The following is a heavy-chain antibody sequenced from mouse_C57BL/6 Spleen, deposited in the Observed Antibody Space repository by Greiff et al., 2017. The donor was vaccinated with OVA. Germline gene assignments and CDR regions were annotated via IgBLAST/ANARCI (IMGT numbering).Heavy chain of an antibody. CDR1: GYAFTNYL. CDR3: ARDYGSSRGYYFDY. J-gene: IGHJ2*01. V-gene: IGHV1-54*01. D-gene: IGHD1-1*01. Sequence: QVQLKESGAELVRPGTSVKVSCKASGYAFTNYLIEWVKQRPGQGLEWIGVINPGSGGTNYNEKFKGKATLTADKSSSTAYMQLSSLTSEDSAVYFCARDYGSSRGYYFDYWGQGTTLTVSS. CDR2: INPGSGGT.